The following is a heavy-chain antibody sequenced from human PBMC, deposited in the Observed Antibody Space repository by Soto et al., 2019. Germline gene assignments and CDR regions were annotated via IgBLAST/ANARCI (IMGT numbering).Heavy chain of an antibody. CDR3: AKSTNYDSSPWYFDL. Sequence: GSLRLSCAASGFTFSSYAMSWVRQAPGKGLEWVSAISGSGGSTYYADSVKGRFTISRDNSKNTLYLQMNSLRAEDTAVYYCAKSTNYDSSPWYFDLWGRGTLVTVSS. CDR1: GFTFSSYA. D-gene: IGHD3-22*01. J-gene: IGHJ2*01. CDR2: ISGSGGST. V-gene: IGHV3-23*01.